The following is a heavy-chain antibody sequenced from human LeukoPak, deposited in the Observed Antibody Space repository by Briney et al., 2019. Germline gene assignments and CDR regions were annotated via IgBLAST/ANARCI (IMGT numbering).Heavy chain of an antibody. CDR1: GFTLSSYS. V-gene: IGHV3-48*01. J-gene: IGHJ4*02. CDR3: ARDPPVFDY. Sequence: GGSLRLSCAVSGFTLSSYSMNWVRQAPGKGLEWVSYISGTTSTIYYADSVKGRFTISRDNAKNSLSLQMNSLRAEDTAVYYCARDPPVFDYWGQGTLVTVSS. CDR2: ISGTTSTI.